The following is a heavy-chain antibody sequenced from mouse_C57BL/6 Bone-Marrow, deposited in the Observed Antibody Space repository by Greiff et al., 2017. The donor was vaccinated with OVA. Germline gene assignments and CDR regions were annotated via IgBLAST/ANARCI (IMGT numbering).Heavy chain of an antibody. V-gene: IGHV1-42*01. Sequence: VQLKQSGPELVKPGASVKISCKASGYSFTGYYMNWVKQSPEKSLEWIGEINPSTGGTTYNQKFKAKATLTVDKSSSTAYMQLKSLTSEDSAVYYCARSRGYYDPRFAYWGQGTLVTVSA. J-gene: IGHJ3*01. D-gene: IGHD2-4*01. CDR2: INPSTGGT. CDR3: ARSRGYYDPRFAY. CDR1: GYSFTGYY.